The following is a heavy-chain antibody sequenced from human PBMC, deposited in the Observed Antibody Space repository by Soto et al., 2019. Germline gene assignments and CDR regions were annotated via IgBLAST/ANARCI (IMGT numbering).Heavy chain of an antibody. CDR2: ISSSSSYI. D-gene: IGHD6-19*01. CDR1: GFTFSSYS. CDR3: ARDRSGIAVAGKDDY. V-gene: IGHV3-21*01. Sequence: EVQLVESGGGLVKPGGSLRLSCAASGFTFSSYSMNWVRQAPGKGLEWVSSISSSSSYIYYADSVKGRFTISRDNAKNSLYLQRNSLRAEDTAVYYCARDRSGIAVAGKDDYWGQGTLVTVSS. J-gene: IGHJ4*02.